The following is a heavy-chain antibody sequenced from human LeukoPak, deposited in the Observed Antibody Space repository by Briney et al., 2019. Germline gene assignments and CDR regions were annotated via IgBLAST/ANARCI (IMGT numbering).Heavy chain of an antibody. CDR3: ARGPTVIDPPAGFDY. J-gene: IGHJ4*02. CDR1: GGSISSGGYY. CDR2: IYYSGST. Sequence: PSQTLSLTCTVSGGSISSGGYYWSWIRQHPGKGLEWIGYIYYSGSTYYNPSLKSRVTISVDTSKNQFSLKLSSVTAADTAVYYCARGPTVIDPPAGFDYWGQGTLVTASS. V-gene: IGHV4-31*03. D-gene: IGHD3-16*02.